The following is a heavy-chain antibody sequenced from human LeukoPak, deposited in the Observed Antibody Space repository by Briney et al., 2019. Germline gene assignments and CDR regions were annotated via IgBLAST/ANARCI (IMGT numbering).Heavy chain of an antibody. CDR3: ARRGYSYGYYPPFFDY. J-gene: IGHJ4*02. V-gene: IGHV4-34*01. D-gene: IGHD5-18*01. CDR1: GGSFSGYY. CDR2: INHSGST. Sequence: SETLSLTCAVYGGSFSGYYWSWIRQPPGKGLEWIGEINHSGSTNYNPSLKSRVTISADTSKNQFSLKLSSVTAADTAVYYCARRGYSYGYYPPFFDYWGQGTLVTVSS.